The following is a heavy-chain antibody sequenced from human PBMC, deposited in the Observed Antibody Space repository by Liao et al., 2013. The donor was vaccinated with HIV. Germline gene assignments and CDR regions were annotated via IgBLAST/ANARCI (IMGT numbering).Heavy chain of an antibody. J-gene: IGHJ2*01. Sequence: QLQLQESGPGLVKPSETLSLTCTVSGGSITSTTYFWSWIRQPAGKGLEWIGRIYTSGSTNYNPSLKSRVTISIDTSENQFSLKLSSVTAADTAVYYCARVRSIAARPWYFDLWGRGTLVSVSS. D-gene: IGHD6-6*01. V-gene: IGHV4-61*02. CDR3: ARVRSIAARPWYFDL. CDR2: IYTSGST. CDR1: GGSITSTTYF.